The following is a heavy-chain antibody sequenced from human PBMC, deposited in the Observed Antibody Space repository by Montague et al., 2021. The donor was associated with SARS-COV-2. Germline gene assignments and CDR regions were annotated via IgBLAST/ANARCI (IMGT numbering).Heavy chain of an antibody. Sequence: SLRLSCAASGFSFSNYAMNWVRQAPGRGLEWVSSISGSGGTTYYADSVEGRFMISRDNSKNTLYLQMNSLRAEDTAVDYCAKEGSDYYASGSYYTRLGWFDSWGQGTLVTVSS. D-gene: IGHD3-10*01. CDR1: GFSFSNYA. CDR2: ISGSGGTT. J-gene: IGHJ5*01. V-gene: IGHV3-23*01. CDR3: AKEGSDYYASGSYYTRLGWFDS.